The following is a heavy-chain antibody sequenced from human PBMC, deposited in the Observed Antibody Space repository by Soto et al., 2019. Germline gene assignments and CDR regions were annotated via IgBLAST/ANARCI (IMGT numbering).Heavy chain of an antibody. V-gene: IGHV4-59*01. Sequence: PSEPLSLTCTVSGGSISSYYWSWIRQHPGKGLEWIGYIYYSGSTNYNPSLKSRVTISVDTSKNQFSLKLSSVTAADTAVYYCARGHCSGGSCYDWFGPWGQGTLVTVPS. J-gene: IGHJ5*02. CDR1: GGSISSYY. CDR3: ARGHCSGGSCYDWFGP. D-gene: IGHD2-15*01. CDR2: IYYSGST.